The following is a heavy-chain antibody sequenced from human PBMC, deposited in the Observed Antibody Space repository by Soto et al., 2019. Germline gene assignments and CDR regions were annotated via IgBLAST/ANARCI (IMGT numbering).Heavy chain of an antibody. CDR2: IYYSGST. CDR3: ASPVRRGYYYYGMDV. Sequence: QVQLQESGPGLVKPSETLSLTCTVSGGSVSSGSYYWSWIRQPPGKGLEWIGYIYYSGSTNYNPSLNSRVTISLDTSKNQFSLKLSSVTAADMPVYYCASPVRRGYYYYGMDVWGQGTTVTVSS. V-gene: IGHV4-61*01. J-gene: IGHJ6*02. CDR1: GGSVSSGSYY.